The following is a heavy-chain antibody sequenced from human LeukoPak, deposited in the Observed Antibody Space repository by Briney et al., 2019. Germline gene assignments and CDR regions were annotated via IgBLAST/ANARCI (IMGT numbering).Heavy chain of an antibody. J-gene: IGHJ4*02. D-gene: IGHD3-22*01. Sequence: PGGSLRLSCAASGFTFSSYAMTWVRQAPGKGLEWVSTISGSGGGTYYADSVKGRFTISRDNSKNTLYLQMNSLRAEDTAVYYCAKVHYYDSSGSGDYWGQGTLVTVSS. V-gene: IGHV3-23*01. CDR3: AKVHYYDSSGSGDY. CDR2: ISGSGGGT. CDR1: GFTFSSYA.